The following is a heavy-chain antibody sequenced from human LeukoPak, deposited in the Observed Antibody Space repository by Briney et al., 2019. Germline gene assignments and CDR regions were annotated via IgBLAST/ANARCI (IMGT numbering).Heavy chain of an antibody. CDR3: TRDVRPRGGIDS. CDR1: GYTFTVYY. CDR2: INPNSGGT. J-gene: IGHJ4*02. Sequence: ASVKVSCKASGYTFTVYYMHWVRQAPGQGPEWMGWINPNSGGTNYAQKFQGRVTMTRDTSISTAYMELSRLRSDDTALYYCTRDVRPRGGIDSWGQGTLVTVSS. V-gene: IGHV1-2*02. D-gene: IGHD3-10*01.